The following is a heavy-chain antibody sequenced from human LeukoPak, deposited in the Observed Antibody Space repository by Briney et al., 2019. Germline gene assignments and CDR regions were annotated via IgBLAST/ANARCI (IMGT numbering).Heavy chain of an antibody. CDR2: ISHSGST. V-gene: IGHV4-34*03. CDR1: GGSFSGYY. Sequence: SETLSLTCAVYGGSFSGYYWTWIRQPPGKGLEWVGDISHSGSTNYNPSLKRRVSISVGQSQNQFSLKQNSVLTADNAASYSSGESRGYSYGHLLTDSGGQGTLATGS. D-gene: IGHD5-18*01. CDR3: SGESRGYSYGHLLTDS. J-gene: IGHJ4*02.